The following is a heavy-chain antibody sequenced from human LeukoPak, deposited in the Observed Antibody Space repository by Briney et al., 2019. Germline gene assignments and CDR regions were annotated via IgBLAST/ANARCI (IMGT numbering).Heavy chain of an antibody. D-gene: IGHD6-13*01. CDR2: IFHSGTT. CDR1: GYSISSGFY. V-gene: IGHV4-38-2*02. CDR3: ARVAPRYSDSWKGFDP. Sequence: SETLSLTCTVSGYSISSGFYWGWIRQPPGEGLEWIGSIFHSGTTYYNPSLKSRVIISVDTSKNQFSLKLSSVTAADTAVYYCARVAPRYSDSWKGFDPWGQGTLVTVSS. J-gene: IGHJ5*02.